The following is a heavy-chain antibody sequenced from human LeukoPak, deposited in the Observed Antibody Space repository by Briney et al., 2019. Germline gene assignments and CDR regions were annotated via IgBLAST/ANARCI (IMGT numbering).Heavy chain of an antibody. Sequence: GASVKVSCKASGYTFTGYYMHWVRQAPGQGLEWMGWINPNSGGTNYAQKFQGRVTMTRDTSISTAYMELSRLRSDDTAVYYCARDPPAVTTHVVDQFDYWGQGTLVTVSS. CDR3: ARDPPAVTTHVVDQFDY. J-gene: IGHJ4*02. CDR2: INPNSGGT. V-gene: IGHV1-2*02. D-gene: IGHD4-17*01. CDR1: GYTFTGYY.